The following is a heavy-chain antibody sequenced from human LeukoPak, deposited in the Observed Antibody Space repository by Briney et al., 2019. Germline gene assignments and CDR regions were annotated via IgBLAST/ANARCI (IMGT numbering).Heavy chain of an antibody. CDR3: TRDRNYYDSGTYYDAFDV. Sequence: GGSLRLSCVGSGFTFSTYWMTWVRQGPGGGLEWVANIRRDGSGQYSLDSVKGRFTISRDNAKNSLYLQMNSLRPDDTAVYYCTRDRNYYDSGTYYDAFDVWGQGTMVTVSS. CDR1: GFTFSTYW. J-gene: IGHJ3*01. D-gene: IGHD3-10*01. CDR2: IRRDGSGQ. V-gene: IGHV3-7*01.